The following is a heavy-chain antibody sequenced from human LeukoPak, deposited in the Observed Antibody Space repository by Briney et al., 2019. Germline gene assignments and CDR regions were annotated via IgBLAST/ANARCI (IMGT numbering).Heavy chain of an antibody. CDR3: AKTLPYSGGWRATFDF. D-gene: IGHD6-19*01. CDR2: IHYIGST. V-gene: IGHV4-39*01. J-gene: IGHJ4*02. CDR1: GDSISSHSHF. Sequence: PSETLSLTCTVSGDSISSHSHFWGWIRQPPGKGLEWIGNIHYIGSTYYNPSLKSRVTISVDTSTNQFSLKLSSVTAADTAVYYCAKTLPYSGGWRATFDFWGQGTLVTVSS.